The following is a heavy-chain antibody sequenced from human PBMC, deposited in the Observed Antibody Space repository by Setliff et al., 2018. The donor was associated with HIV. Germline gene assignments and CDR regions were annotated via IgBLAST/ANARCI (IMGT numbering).Heavy chain of an antibody. J-gene: IGHJ4*02. V-gene: IGHV3-49*04. CDR3: TTDLSIFVYDYVWGTDRHPGC. Sequence: GGSLRLSCAASGFTFGDYALSWVRQAPGKGLEWLGFIRALPYGGTTEYAASVKGRFIISRDDSKNTLYLQMNSLKTEDTAVYYCTTDLSIFVYDYVWGTDRHPGCWGQGTLVTVSS. CDR2: IRALPYGGTT. D-gene: IGHD3-16*02. CDR1: GFTFGDYA.